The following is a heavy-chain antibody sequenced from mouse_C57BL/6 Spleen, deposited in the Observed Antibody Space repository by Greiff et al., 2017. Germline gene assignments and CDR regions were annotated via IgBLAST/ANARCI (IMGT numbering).Heavy chain of an antibody. Sequence: VQLQQSGPELVKPGASVKISCKASGYSFTDYNMNWVKQSNGKSLEWIGVINPNYGTTSYNQKFKGKATLTVDQSSSTAYMQLNSLTSEDAAVYYCARSEAYYSKRTWYFDVWGTGTTVTVSS. V-gene: IGHV1-39*01. CDR2: INPNYGTT. CDR3: ARSEAYYSKRTWYFDV. CDR1: GYSFTDYN. J-gene: IGHJ1*03. D-gene: IGHD2-5*01.